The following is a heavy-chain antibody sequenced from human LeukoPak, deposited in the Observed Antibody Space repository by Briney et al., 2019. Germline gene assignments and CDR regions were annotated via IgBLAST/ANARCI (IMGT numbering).Heavy chain of an antibody. Sequence: SETLSLTCAVYGGSFSGYYWSWIRQPPGKGLEWIGEINHSGSTNYNPSLKSRVTISVDTSKNQFSLKLSSVTAADTAVYYCARDMELDYYDSSDSYFDYWGQGTLVTVSS. CDR3: ARDMELDYYDSSDSYFDY. V-gene: IGHV4-34*01. D-gene: IGHD3-22*01. J-gene: IGHJ4*02. CDR1: GGSFSGYY. CDR2: INHSGST.